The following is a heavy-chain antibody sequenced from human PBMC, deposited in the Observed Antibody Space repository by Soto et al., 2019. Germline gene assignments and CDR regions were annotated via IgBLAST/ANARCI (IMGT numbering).Heavy chain of an antibody. V-gene: IGHV4-59*01. Sequence: PSETLSLTCTVSGGSISSYYWSWIRQPPGKGLEWIGYIYYSGSTNYNPSLKSRVTISVDTSKNQFSLKLSSVTAADTAVYYCARQKLRYFDWLSYYYYGMDVWGQGTTVTVSS. CDR2: IYYSGST. J-gene: IGHJ6*02. CDR1: GGSISSYY. CDR3: ARQKLRYFDWLSYYYYGMDV. D-gene: IGHD3-9*01.